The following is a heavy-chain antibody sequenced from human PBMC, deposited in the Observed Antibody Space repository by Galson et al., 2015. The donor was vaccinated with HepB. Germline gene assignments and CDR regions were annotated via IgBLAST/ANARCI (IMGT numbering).Heavy chain of an antibody. J-gene: IGHJ5*02. Sequence: CAISGDSVSSNTAAWNWIRQSPSRGLEWLGRTYYRSKWYYDYDLSVKSRITINPDTSKNQLSLLLKSVTPEDTAVYYCARDQGGGTYSPYPNYFDPWGQGILVTVSS. CDR3: ARDQGGGTYSPYPNYFDP. V-gene: IGHV6-1*01. CDR1: GDSVSSNTAA. CDR2: TYYRSKWYY. D-gene: IGHD1-26*01.